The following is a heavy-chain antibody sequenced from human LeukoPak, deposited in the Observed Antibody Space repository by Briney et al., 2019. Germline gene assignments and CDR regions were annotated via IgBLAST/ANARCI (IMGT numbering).Heavy chain of an antibody. J-gene: IGHJ4*02. Sequence: SETLSLTCTVSGGSISSYYWGWVRQPPGKGLEWIGSIYYSGSTYYNPSLKSRVTISVDTSKNQFSLKLSSVTAADTAVYYCARTRSGSPYNTFDYWGQGALVTVSS. V-gene: IGHV4-39*01. D-gene: IGHD3-10*01. CDR2: IYYSGST. CDR1: GGSISSYY. CDR3: ARTRSGSPYNTFDY.